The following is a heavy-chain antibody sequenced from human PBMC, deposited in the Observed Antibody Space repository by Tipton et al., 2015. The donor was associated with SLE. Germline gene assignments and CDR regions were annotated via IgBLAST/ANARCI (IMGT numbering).Heavy chain of an antibody. CDR3: ARASITVTTALGY. CDR1: GFTFRSYT. CDR2: ISGDSNTI. J-gene: IGHJ4*02. V-gene: IGHV3-48*01. D-gene: IGHD4-17*01. Sequence: SLRLSCVGSGFTFRSYTMNWVRQAPGKGLEWISYISGDSNTIYYADSVKGRFTISRDNAKNSLYLQMNSLRAEDTAVYYCARASITVTTALGYWGQGTLVTVSS.